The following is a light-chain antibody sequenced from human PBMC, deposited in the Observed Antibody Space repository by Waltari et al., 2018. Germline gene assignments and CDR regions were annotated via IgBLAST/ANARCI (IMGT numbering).Light chain of an antibody. Sequence: QSVLTQPPSVSGAPGQRVTISCTGSSSNTLAGFAVHWYQQLPGTAPKLLIFGNNNRPSGVPDRFSGSKSGTSASLAITGLQAEDEADYYCQSYDSSLFVVFGGGTKLTVL. CDR3: QSYDSSLFVV. CDR2: GNN. J-gene: IGLJ2*01. V-gene: IGLV1-40*01. CDR1: SSNTLAGFA.